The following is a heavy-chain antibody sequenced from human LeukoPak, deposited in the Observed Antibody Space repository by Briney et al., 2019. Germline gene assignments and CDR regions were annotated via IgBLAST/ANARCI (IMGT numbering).Heavy chain of an antibody. CDR1: GGTFSSYA. CDR2: ISAYNGNT. J-gene: IGHJ5*02. CDR3: ARYIVNAFDP. V-gene: IGHV1-18*01. D-gene: IGHD2-15*01. Sequence: GSSVKVSCKASGGTFSSYAISWVRQAPGQGLEWMGWISAYNGNTNYAQKLQGRVTMTTDTSTSTAYMELRSLRSDDTAVYYCARYIVNAFDPWGQGTLVTVSS.